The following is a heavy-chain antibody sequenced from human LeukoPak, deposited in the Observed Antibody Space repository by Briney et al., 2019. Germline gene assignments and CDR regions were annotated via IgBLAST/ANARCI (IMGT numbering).Heavy chain of an antibody. CDR2: ITASSTAI. D-gene: IGHD1-26*01. CDR1: GFTFNSYA. Sequence: GGSLRLSCAASGFTFNSYAMSWVRQAPGKGLEWVSSITASSTAIYSADSVKGRFTISRDNSKNTLYLKMNSLRAEDTAAYYCAKGGIVGAYYFDYWGQGTLVTVSS. V-gene: IGHV3-23*01. J-gene: IGHJ4*02. CDR3: AKGGIVGAYYFDY.